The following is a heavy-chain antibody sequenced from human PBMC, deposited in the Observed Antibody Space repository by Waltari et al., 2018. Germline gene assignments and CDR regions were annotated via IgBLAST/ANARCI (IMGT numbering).Heavy chain of an antibody. V-gene: IGHV4-34*01. CDR1: GGSFSGYY. CDR2: INHSGNT. J-gene: IGHJ4*02. CDR3: ARDVRSTSYPYWVYSSSPYYFDY. Sequence: QVQLQQWGAGLLKPSETLSLTCAVYGGSFSGYYWSWIRQPPGKGLEWIGEINHSGNTNYNPALKSRVTISVDTSKNQFSLKLSSVTAADTAVYYCARDVRSTSYPYWVYSSSPYYFDYWGQGTLVTVSS. D-gene: IGHD6-6*01.